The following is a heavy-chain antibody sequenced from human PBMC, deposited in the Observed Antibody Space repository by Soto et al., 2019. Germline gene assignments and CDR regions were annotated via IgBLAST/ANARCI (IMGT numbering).Heavy chain of an antibody. CDR2: ISSDVNYK. D-gene: IGHD5-12*01. J-gene: IGHJ4*02. Sequence: QVQLVESGGGVVQPGRSLRLSCAASGFTFSSYALHVVRQAPGKGLDWVAVISSDVNYKYYADSVKGRFTISRDNSKNTLYLQMNSLRAEDTAVYYCARQKNRGVWLFDFWGQGTLVTVSS. CDR3: ARQKNRGVWLFDF. CDR1: GFTFSSYA. V-gene: IGHV3-30-3*01.